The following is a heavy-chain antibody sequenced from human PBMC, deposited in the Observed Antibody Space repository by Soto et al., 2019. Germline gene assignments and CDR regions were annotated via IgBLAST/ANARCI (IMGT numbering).Heavy chain of an antibody. J-gene: IGHJ6*02. CDR3: ARDPDEVVGTDYHYYGMDV. D-gene: IGHD1-26*01. CDR2: ILPVFGTT. CDR1: GDTSSNYG. V-gene: IGHV1-69*06. Sequence: VASVKVSCKASGDTSSNYGVSWVRQAPGQGLEWMGGILPVFGTTTYARNFQGRITITADKSTSTVYMELTSLRSDDTATYYCARDPDEVVGTDYHYYGMDVWDQGATVTVSS.